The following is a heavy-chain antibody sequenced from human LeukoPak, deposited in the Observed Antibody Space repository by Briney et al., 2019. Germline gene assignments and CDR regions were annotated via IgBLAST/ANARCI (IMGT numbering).Heavy chain of an antibody. V-gene: IGHV3-7*01. CDR1: GGSFSGYY. CDR3: ARDRGPNCLDY. J-gene: IGHJ4*02. CDR2: IKHDGSAE. Sequence: ETLSLTCAVYGGSFSGYYWSWIRQPPGKGLEWVASIKHDGSAEYYVDSVRGRFTISRDNAKNSVYLQMNSLRAEDTAAYYCARDRGPNCLDYWGQGTLVTVSS. D-gene: IGHD1-1*01.